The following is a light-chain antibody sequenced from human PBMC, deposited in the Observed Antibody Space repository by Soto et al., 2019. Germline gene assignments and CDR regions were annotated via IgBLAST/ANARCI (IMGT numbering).Light chain of an antibody. CDR3: QQYGSSGT. CDR1: QIVRSSF. Sequence: EIVLTHSPATLSVSPGESPSLSCRASQIVRSSFLAWFQQKPCQAPRLLIYGASNRATGIPDRFSGSGSGTDFTLTISRLEPEDFAVYYCQQYGSSGTFGQGTKVDI. V-gene: IGKV3-20*01. CDR2: GAS. J-gene: IGKJ1*01.